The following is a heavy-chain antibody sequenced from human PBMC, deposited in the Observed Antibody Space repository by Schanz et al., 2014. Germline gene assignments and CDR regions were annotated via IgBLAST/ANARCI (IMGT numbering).Heavy chain of an antibody. V-gene: IGHV3-7*01. D-gene: IGHD1-1*01. Sequence: VQLVESGGGVVQPGRSLKLSCAASGFTFSSYGMHWVRQAPGKGLEWVANIKHDGSVKDYVDSVEGRFTISRDNAKNSLYLEMNSLRAEDTALYYCARDRRNADLDYWGQGTLVTVSS. CDR1: GFTFSSYG. CDR3: ARDRRNADLDY. J-gene: IGHJ4*02. CDR2: IKHDGSVK.